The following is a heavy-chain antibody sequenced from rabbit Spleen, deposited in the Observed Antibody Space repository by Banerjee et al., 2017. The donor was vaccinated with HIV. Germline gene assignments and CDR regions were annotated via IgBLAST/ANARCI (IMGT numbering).Heavy chain of an antibody. J-gene: IGHJ4*01. D-gene: IGHD2-1*01. Sequence: QSLEESGGDLVKPGASLTLTCTASGFSFSAGYYMCWVRQAPGKGLEWIACIAGGSSGNTYYASWAKGRFTISKTSSTTVTLHMTSLTAADTATYFCARGSATMTMVITGYYLSLWGPGTLVTVS. CDR1: GFSFSAGYY. V-gene: IGHV1S40*01. CDR2: IAGGSSGNT. CDR3: ARGSATMTMVITGYYLSL.